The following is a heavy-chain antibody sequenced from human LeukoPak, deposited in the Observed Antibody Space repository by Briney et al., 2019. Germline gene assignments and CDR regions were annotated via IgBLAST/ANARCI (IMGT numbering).Heavy chain of an antibody. D-gene: IGHD5-12*01. J-gene: IGHJ4*02. CDR3: ARAAGRMIGYDFTSVIDY. Sequence: EASVKVSCKASGYTFTGYYMHWVRPAPGQGLAWMGWINPNSGGTNYAQKFQGRVTMTRDTSISTAYMELSRLRSDDTAVYYCARAAGRMIGYDFTSVIDYWGQGTLVTVSS. CDR2: INPNSGGT. CDR1: GYTFTGYY. V-gene: IGHV1-2*02.